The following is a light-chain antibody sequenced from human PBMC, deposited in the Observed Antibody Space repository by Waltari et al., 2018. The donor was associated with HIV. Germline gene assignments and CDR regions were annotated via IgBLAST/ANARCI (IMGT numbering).Light chain of an antibody. J-gene: IGLJ3*02. CDR2: DIS. CDR3: SSYTSINTWV. CDR1: SSDAGGYTY. V-gene: IGLV2-14*03. Sequence: QSALTQPASVSWSPGQSITISCTGTSSDAGGYTYVSWYQHNPGKAPKLMIFDISNRPSGVSNRFSGSKSGNTASLTISGLQAEDEADYYCSSYTSINTWVFGTGTKLTVL.